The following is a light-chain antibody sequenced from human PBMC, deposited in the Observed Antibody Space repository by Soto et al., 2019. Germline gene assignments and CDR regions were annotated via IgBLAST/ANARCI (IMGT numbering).Light chain of an antibody. J-gene: IGKJ1*01. CDR3: QQYYNTPQT. V-gene: IGKV4-1*01. CDR2: WAS. Sequence: DIVMTQSPDSLAVSLGERATINCKSSQSVLYSSNNKNYLAWYQQKPGQPPKLLIYWASTRESGVPDRFSGSGSATDFPLTISSLQAEDVAVYYCQQYYNTPQTFGQGPKVEIK. CDR1: QSVLYSSNNKNY.